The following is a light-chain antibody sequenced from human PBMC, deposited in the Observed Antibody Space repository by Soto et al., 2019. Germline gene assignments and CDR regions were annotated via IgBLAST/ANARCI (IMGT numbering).Light chain of an antibody. CDR2: DVS. J-gene: IGLJ1*01. CDR3: SSYTSSSTYV. CDR1: SSDVGGYNY. Sequence: QSVLTQPASVSGSPGQPITISCTGTSSDVGGYNYVSWYQQHPGKAPKLMIYDVSDRPSGVSNRFSGSKSGNTASLTISGLQAEDEADYYCSSYTSSSTYVFGTGTKVPV. V-gene: IGLV2-14*01.